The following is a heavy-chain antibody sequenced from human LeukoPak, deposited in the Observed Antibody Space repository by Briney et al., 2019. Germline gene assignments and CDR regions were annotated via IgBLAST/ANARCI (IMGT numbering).Heavy chain of an antibody. J-gene: IGHJ4*02. D-gene: IGHD3-10*01. Sequence: GGSLRLSCAASGSTFSNYAMMWVRQAPGKRLEWVSYITGSGDGTYYADSVRGRFTISRDNSENTLYLQLNSLRAEDTAVYFCVKGFVHPTYYFDYWGQGTLVTVSS. CDR3: VKGFVHPTYYFDY. CDR2: ITGSGDGT. CDR1: GSTFSNYA. V-gene: IGHV3-23*01.